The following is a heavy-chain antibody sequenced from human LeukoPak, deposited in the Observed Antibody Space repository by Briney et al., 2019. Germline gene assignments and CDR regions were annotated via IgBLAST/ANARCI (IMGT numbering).Heavy chain of an antibody. V-gene: IGHV3-23*01. CDR1: GFTFSGYA. J-gene: IGHJ4*02. D-gene: IGHD3-22*01. CDR2: ISGSGGST. Sequence: PGGSLRLSCAASGFTFSGYAMSWVRQAPGKGPEWVSAISGSGGSTYYADSVKGRFTISRDNSKNTLYLQMNSLRAEDTAVYYCAKANYYDSSGYLHWGQGTLVTVSS. CDR3: AKANYYDSSGYLH.